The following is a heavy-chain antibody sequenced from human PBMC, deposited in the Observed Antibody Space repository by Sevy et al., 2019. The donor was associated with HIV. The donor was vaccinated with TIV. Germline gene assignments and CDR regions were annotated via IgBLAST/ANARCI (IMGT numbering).Heavy chain of an antibody. CDR1: GDSIRSQSHY. Sequence: SETLSLTCTVSGDSIRSQSHYWAWIRQSPGKGLECIASIYYTGSSYYNLSLRGRVTISVDTSKEQISLKLTSVTAADTAVYFCARQVRFSGVIINHFDYWGHGTLVTVSS. CDR2: IYYTGSS. D-gene: IGHD3-3*01. CDR3: ARQVRFSGVIINHFDY. V-gene: IGHV4-39*01. J-gene: IGHJ4*01.